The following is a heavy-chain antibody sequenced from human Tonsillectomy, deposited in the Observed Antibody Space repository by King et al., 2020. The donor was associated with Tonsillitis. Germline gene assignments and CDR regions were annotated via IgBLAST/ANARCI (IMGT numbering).Heavy chain of an antibody. J-gene: IGHJ4*02. CDR1: GGTFSSYA. Sequence: QVQLVQSGAEVKKPGSSVKVSCKASGGTFSSYAVSWVRQAPGQGLEWMGGIIPIFGTTNYAQKFQGRITITADESTSTPYMELSSLRSEDTAMYYCASGYFDSGGYFTPTSLRVYYFDYWGQGTLVTVSS. V-gene: IGHV1-69*01. CDR3: ASGYFDSGGYFTPTSLRVYYFDY. D-gene: IGHD3-22*01. CDR2: IIPIFGTT.